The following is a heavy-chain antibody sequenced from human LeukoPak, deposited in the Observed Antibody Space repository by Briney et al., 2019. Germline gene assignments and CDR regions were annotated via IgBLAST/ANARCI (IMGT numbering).Heavy chain of an antibody. V-gene: IGHV4-59*08. CDR2: IYYSGST. CDR1: GGSISSYY. CDR3: ARHRTPLLSIAAVGYYFDY. J-gene: IGHJ4*02. Sequence: SETLSLTCTVSGGSISSYYWSWIRQPPGKGLEWIGYIYYSGSTNYNPSLKSRVTISVDTSKNQFSLKLSSVTAADTAVYYCARHRTPLLSIAAVGYYFDYWGQGTLVTVSS. D-gene: IGHD6-13*01.